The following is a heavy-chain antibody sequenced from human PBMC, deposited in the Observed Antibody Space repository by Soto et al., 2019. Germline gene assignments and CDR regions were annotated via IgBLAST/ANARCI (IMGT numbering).Heavy chain of an antibody. V-gene: IGHV4-34*01. CDR3: ARVERGTATTVVDAFHI. D-gene: IGHD1-1*01. J-gene: IGHJ3*02. CDR1: GGFVSSGSYY. Sequence: QVQLQQWGAGLLKPSETLSLTCAVYGGFVSSGSYYWSWIRQPPGKGLEWIGEMSHSGGTHFNPSLKTRVTISIDTCTNQFSLKMTSVTAVDTALYYCARVERGTATTVVDAFHIWGPGTMVTVSS. CDR2: MSHSGGT.